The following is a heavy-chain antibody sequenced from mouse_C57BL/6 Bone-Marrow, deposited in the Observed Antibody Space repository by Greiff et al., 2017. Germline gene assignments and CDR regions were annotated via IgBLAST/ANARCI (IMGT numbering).Heavy chain of an antibody. Sequence: VHVKQSGAELVRPGASVKLSCTASGFNIKDDYMHWVKQRPEQGLEWIGWVDPENGDTEYASKFQGKATITADTSSNTAYLQHSSLTSEDTAVYYGTTEIYYDYDGGAWFAYWGQGTLVTVSA. V-gene: IGHV14-4*01. CDR1: GFNIKDDY. J-gene: IGHJ3*01. CDR3: TTEIYYDYDGGAWFAY. D-gene: IGHD2-4*01. CDR2: VDPENGDT.